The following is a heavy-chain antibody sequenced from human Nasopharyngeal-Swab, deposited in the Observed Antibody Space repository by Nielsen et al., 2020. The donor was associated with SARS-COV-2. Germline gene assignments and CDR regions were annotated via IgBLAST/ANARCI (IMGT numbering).Heavy chain of an antibody. J-gene: IGHJ4*02. CDR2: ISAYNGNT. V-gene: IGHV1-18*04. D-gene: IGHD5-18*01. CDR3: ARDNRYSYGYAGGDY. Sequence: ASVKVSCKASGYTFTSYGISWVRQAHGQGLEWMGWISAYNGNTNYAQKLQGRVTMTTDTSTSTAYMELRSLRSDDTTVYYCARDNRYSYGYAGGDYWGQGTLVTVSS. CDR1: GYTFTSYG.